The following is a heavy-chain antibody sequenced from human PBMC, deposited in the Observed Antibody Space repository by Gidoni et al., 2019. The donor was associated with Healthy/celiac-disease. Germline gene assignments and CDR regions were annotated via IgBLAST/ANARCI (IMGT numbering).Heavy chain of an antibody. J-gene: IGHJ4*02. CDR2: ISSSGSTI. CDR1: GFTFSSYE. CDR3: ARDSDFAVTSGFYFDY. V-gene: IGHV3-48*03. Sequence: EVQLVESGGGLVQPGGSLRLSCAASGFTFSSYEMNWVRQAPGKGLEWVSYISSSGSTIYYADSVKGRFTISRDNAKNSLYLQMNSLRAEDTAVYYCARDSDFAVTSGFYFDYWGQGTLVTVSS. D-gene: IGHD4-17*01.